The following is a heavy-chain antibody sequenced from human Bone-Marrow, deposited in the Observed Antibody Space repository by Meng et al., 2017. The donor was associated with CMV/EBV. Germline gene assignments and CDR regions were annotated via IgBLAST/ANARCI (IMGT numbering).Heavy chain of an antibody. CDR3: ARYCSSTSCYGFDP. V-gene: IGHV4-34*01. J-gene: IGHJ5*02. CDR1: GGSFSGYY. Sequence: SETLSLTCAVYGGSFSGYYWSWIRQPPGKGLEWIGEINHSGSTNYNPSLKSRVTISVDTSKNQFSLKLSSVTAADTAVYYCARYCSSTSCYGFDPWGKGTLVTVSS. CDR2: INHSGST. D-gene: IGHD2-2*01.